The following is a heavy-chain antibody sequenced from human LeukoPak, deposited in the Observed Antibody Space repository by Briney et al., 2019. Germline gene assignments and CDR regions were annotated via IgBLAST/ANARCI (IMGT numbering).Heavy chain of an antibody. CDR2: INPSSGGR. J-gene: IGHJ4*02. CDR3: ARSGREEARPIFFY. D-gene: IGHD3-9*01. Sequence: ASVKVSCKASGYTFTGYYMHWGRQAPGQGLEWMGWINPSSGGRNYAQKFQGRVTMTRDTSISTAYMELSRLRSDDTAVYYCARSGREEARPIFFYWRQGTLVTVSS. CDR1: GYTFTGYY. V-gene: IGHV1-2*02.